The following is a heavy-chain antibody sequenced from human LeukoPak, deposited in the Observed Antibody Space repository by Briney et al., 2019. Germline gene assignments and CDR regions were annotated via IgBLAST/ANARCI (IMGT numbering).Heavy chain of an antibody. J-gene: IGHJ4*02. CDR3: ARDLFPDIVVVPAAHPYYFDY. D-gene: IGHD2-2*01. V-gene: IGHV1-18*01. Sequence: ASVKVSCKASGYTFTSYGISWVRQAPGQGLEWMGWISAYNGNTNYAQKLQGRVTMTTDTSTSTDYMELRSLRSDDTAVYYCARDLFPDIVVVPAAHPYYFDYWGQGTLVTVSS. CDR1: GYTFTSYG. CDR2: ISAYNGNT.